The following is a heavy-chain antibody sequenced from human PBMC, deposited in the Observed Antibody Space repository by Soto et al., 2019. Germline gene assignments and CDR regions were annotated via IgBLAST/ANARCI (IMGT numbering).Heavy chain of an antibody. CDR3: ATGRGVRGVIITTYYYYGLDV. CDR2: INHSGST. CDR1: GGFFSGYY. V-gene: IGHV4-34*01. Sequence: SETLSLTCAVYGGFFSGYYWSWIRQPPGKGLEWIGEINHSGSTNYNPSLKSRATISVDTSKNQFSLKLSSVSAADTAVYYCATGRGVRGVIITTYYYYGLDVWGQGTTVTVSS. D-gene: IGHD3-10*01. J-gene: IGHJ6*02.